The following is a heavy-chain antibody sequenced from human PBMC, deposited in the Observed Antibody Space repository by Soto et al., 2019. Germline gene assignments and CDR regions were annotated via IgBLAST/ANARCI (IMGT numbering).Heavy chain of an antibody. CDR2: IYKSTTT. D-gene: IGHD2-15*01. Sequence: SETLSLTCSVSGDSISTVDYFWAWIRQPPGQALEYIGYIYKSTTTYYNPSFESRVAISLDTSKSQFSLNVTSVTAADTAVYFCARGRYCLTGRCFPNWFDSWGQGTLVTVT. J-gene: IGHJ5*01. CDR3: ARGRYCLTGRCFPNWFDS. V-gene: IGHV4-30-4*01. CDR1: GDSISTVDYF.